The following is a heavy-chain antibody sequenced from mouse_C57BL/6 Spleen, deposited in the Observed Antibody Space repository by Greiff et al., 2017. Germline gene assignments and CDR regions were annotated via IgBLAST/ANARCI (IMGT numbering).Heavy chain of an antibody. CDR1: GYTFTSYW. D-gene: IGHD1-1*01. Sequence: EVKLVESGTVLARPGASVKMSCKTSGYTFTSYWMHWVKQRPGQGLEWIGAIYPGNSDTSYNQKFKGKAKLTAVTSASTAYMELSSLTNEDSSVYYWTRGYYGSSPYAMDYWGQGTSVTVSS. CDR3: TRGYYGSSPYAMDY. V-gene: IGHV1-5*01. J-gene: IGHJ4*01. CDR2: IYPGNSDT.